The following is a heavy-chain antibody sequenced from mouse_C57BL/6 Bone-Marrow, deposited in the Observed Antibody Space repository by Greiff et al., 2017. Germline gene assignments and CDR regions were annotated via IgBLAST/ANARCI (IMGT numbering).Heavy chain of an antibody. CDR1: GFTFSSYG. J-gene: IGHJ2*01. Sequence: DVMLEESGGDLVKPGGSLKFSCAASGFTFSSYGMTWVRQTPDKRLEWVATISSGGSYTYYPDSVKGRFTISRDNAKNTLYLQMSSLKSEDTAMYYCARHGVNFYGYGEGDGWCQGTTLTVSS. V-gene: IGHV5-6*02. CDR3: ARHGVNFYGYGEGDG. CDR2: ISSGGSYT. D-gene: IGHD2-2*01.